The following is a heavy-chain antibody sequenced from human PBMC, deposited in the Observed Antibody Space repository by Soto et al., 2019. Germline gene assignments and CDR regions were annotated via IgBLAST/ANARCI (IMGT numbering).Heavy chain of an antibody. CDR1: GFTFSSYA. V-gene: IGHV3-23*01. J-gene: IGHJ4*02. CDR3: AKDQYPTPAPRYSYAGDFDY. CDR2: ISGSGGST. D-gene: IGHD5-18*01. Sequence: PGGSLRLSCAASGFTFSSYAMSWVRQAPGKGLEWVSAISGSGGSTYYADSVKGRFTISRDNSKNTLYLQMNSLRAEDTAVYYCAKDQYPTPAPRYSYAGDFDYWGQGTLVTVSS.